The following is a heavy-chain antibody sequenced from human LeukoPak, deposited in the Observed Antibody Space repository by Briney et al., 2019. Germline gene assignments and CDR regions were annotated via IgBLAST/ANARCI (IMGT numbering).Heavy chain of an antibody. Sequence: GGSLRLSCAASGFTFSSYAMHWVRQAPGQGLEWMGWINPNSGGTNYAQKFQGRVTMTRDTSISTAYMELSRLRSDDTAVYYCARDPPLSDYDFWSGYKYYYYYYGMDVWGQGTTVTVSS. CDR2: INPNSGGT. J-gene: IGHJ6*02. V-gene: IGHV1-2*02. CDR1: GFTFSSYA. D-gene: IGHD3-3*01. CDR3: ARDPPLSDYDFWSGYKYYYYYYGMDV.